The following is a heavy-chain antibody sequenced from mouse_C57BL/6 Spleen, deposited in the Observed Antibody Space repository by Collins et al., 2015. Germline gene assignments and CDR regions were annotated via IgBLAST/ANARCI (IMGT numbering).Heavy chain of an antibody. CDR3: ARYITTVVATRATDY. D-gene: IGHD1-1*01. J-gene: IGHJ4*01. Sequence: KFRGKATLTVDQSSSTAYMHLNSLTSEDSAVYYCARYITTVVATRATDYWGQGTSVTVSS. V-gene: IGHV1-39*01.